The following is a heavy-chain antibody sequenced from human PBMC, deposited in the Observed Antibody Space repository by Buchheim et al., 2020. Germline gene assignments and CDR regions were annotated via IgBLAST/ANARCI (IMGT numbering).Heavy chain of an antibody. Sequence: QVQLVESGGGVVQPGRSLRLSCAASGFTFSSYAMHWVRQAPGKGLEWVAVISYDGSNKYYADSVKGRFTISRDNSKNTLYLQMNSLRAEDTAVYYCARDQYDSSSYSSYYYYGMDVWGQGTT. CDR1: GFTFSSYA. CDR2: ISYDGSNK. D-gene: IGHD3-22*01. J-gene: IGHJ6*02. CDR3: ARDQYDSSSYSSYYYYGMDV. V-gene: IGHV3-30-3*01.